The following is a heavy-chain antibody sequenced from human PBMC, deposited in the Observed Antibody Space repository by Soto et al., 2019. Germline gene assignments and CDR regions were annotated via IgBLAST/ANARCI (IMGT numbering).Heavy chain of an antibody. CDR1: GFTFSSYA. Sequence: EVQLLESGGGLVQPGGSLRLSCAASGFTFSSYAMSWVRQAPGKGLAWVSDLSGSGGSTYFADSVKGRFTISRDNSKNTLYLQMNSLRAEDTAVYYCAKQYGDYVDAFDIWGQGTMVTVSS. V-gene: IGHV3-23*01. J-gene: IGHJ3*02. CDR3: AKQYGDYVDAFDI. D-gene: IGHD4-17*01. CDR2: LSGSGGST.